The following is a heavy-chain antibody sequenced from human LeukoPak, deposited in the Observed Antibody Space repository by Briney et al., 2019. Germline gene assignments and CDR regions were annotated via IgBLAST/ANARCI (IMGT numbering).Heavy chain of an antibody. J-gene: IGHJ4*02. CDR1: GGSMSSTNW. CDR3: ASQDYTENYFDY. Sequence: SGTLSLTCVVSGGSMSSTNWWSWVRQPPGKGLEWIGEIYHTGSTNYNPSLKSRVTISIDKSKNQFSLKLTSVTAADTAVYYCASQDYTENYFDYWGQGTLVTVSS. CDR2: IYHTGST. D-gene: IGHD3-3*01. V-gene: IGHV4-4*02.